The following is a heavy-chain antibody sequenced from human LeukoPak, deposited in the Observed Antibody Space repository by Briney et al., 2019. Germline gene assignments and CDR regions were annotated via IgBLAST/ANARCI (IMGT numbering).Heavy chain of an antibody. CDR3: ARGGGCSGGSCYFRDFDY. D-gene: IGHD2-15*01. J-gene: IGHJ4*02. CDR1: GGSFSGYY. Sequence: PSETLSLTCAVYGGSFSGYYWSWIRQPPGKGLEWIGEINHSGSTNYNPSLKSRVTISVDTSKNQFPLKLSSVTAADTAVYYCARGGGCSGGSCYFRDFDYWGQGTLVTVSS. CDR2: INHSGST. V-gene: IGHV4-34*01.